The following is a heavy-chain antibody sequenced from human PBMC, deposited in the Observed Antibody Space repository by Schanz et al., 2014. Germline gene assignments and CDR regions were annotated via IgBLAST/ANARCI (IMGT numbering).Heavy chain of an antibody. Sequence: QVQLVQSGGEVKKPGASATVSCKASGYTFNNHGISWVRQAPGQGLECMGWISVYHGHTNYAEKVHDRVTMTTDTSTSTAYMELRSLISDDTAVYYCVRDAGWAFGDYHGMDVWGQGTSVTVSS. CDR1: GYTFNNHG. CDR3: VRDAGWAFGDYHGMDV. V-gene: IGHV1-18*01. J-gene: IGHJ6*02. D-gene: IGHD3-10*01. CDR2: ISVYHGHT.